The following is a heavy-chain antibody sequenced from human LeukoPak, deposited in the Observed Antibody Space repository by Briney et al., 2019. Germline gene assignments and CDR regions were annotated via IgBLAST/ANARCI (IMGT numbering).Heavy chain of an antibody. J-gene: IGHJ4*02. CDR2: INPNSGGT. CDR1: GYTFTGYY. V-gene: IGHV1-2*02. Sequence: ASVSVSCKASGYTFTGYYMHWVPQAPGQGLERMGWINPNSGGTNYAQKFQGRVTMTRDTSISTAYMELSRLRSDDTAVYYCARDRGTRLAGDYWGQGTLVTVSS. D-gene: IGHD3-10*01. CDR3: ARDRGTRLAGDY.